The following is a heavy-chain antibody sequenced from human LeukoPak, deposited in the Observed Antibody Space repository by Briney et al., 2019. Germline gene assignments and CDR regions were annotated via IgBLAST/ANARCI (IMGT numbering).Heavy chain of an antibody. CDR2: ISGSGGST. D-gene: IGHD5-18*01. Sequence: GGSLRLFCAASGFTFSSYGMHWVRQAPGKGLEWVSTISGSGGSTYYAGSVKGRFTISRDNSKNTLYLQMNSLRAEDTAVYYCVRGYSYGWFDPWGQGTLVTVSS. V-gene: IGHV3-23*01. CDR1: GFTFSSYG. J-gene: IGHJ5*02. CDR3: VRGYSYGWFDP.